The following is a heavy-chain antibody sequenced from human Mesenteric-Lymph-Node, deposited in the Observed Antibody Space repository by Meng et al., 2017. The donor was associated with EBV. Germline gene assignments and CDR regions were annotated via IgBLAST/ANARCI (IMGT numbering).Heavy chain of an antibody. Sequence: QGQRVGSGGGVVQPGRSLRLSCAASGFTFSNYAMNWVRQAPGKGLEWVAIISHDGNNKFYADSVKGRFTISRDYSKNTVFLQMNSLRPEDTALYYCARRLWYFDYWGQGTMVTVSS. CDR2: ISHDGNNK. CDR1: GFTFSNYA. CDR3: ARRLWYFDY. D-gene: IGHD4/OR15-4a*01. J-gene: IGHJ4*02. V-gene: IGHV3-30-3*01.